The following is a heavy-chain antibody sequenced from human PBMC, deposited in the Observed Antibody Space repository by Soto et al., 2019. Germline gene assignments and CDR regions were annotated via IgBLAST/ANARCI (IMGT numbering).Heavy chain of an antibody. V-gene: IGHV3-23*01. CDR1: GFTFSSYA. D-gene: IGHD3-9*01. CDR3: AKDEGPNYDILTGFDY. J-gene: IGHJ4*02. Sequence: EVQLLESGGGLVQPGGSLRLSCAASGFTFSSYAMSWVRQAPGKGLEWVSAISGSGGSTYYADSVKGRFTISRDNSKNTLYLQMNSLRAADTAVYYCAKDEGPNYDILTGFDYWGQGTLVTVSS. CDR2: ISGSGGST.